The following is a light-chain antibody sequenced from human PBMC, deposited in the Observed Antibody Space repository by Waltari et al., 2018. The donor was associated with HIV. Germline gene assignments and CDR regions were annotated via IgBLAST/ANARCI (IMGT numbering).Light chain of an antibody. CDR1: APDCGLFHF. J-gene: IGLJ3*02. CDR2: DVD. V-gene: IGLV2-14*03. CDR3: ASFTGDHTLV. Sequence: SAVTQPASVSGLPGQSITLSCPPHAPDCGLFHFVPWYQQHPGTLPRLILYDVDSRASGISDRFSGSMSGHTASLNISGLRAEDEADYYCASFTGDHTLVFGGGTKVTVL.